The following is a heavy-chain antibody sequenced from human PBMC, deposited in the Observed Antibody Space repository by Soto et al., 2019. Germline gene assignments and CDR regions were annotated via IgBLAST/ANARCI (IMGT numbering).Heavy chain of an antibody. CDR1: GFTFSSYA. D-gene: IGHD2-21*02. Sequence: PGGSLRLSCSGSGFTFSSYAMHWVRQAPGKGLEYVSAISSNGGSTYYADSVKGRFTISRDNSKNTLYLQMSSLRAEDTAVYYCVKTMVTATFDYWGQGTLVTVSS. CDR3: VKTMVTATFDY. V-gene: IGHV3-64D*08. J-gene: IGHJ4*02. CDR2: ISSNGGST.